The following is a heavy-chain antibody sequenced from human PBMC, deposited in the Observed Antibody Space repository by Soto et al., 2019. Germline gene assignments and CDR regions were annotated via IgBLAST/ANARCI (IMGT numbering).Heavy chain of an antibody. CDR3: ARGLTTVTSFDY. CDR2: IYHSGST. D-gene: IGHD4-17*01. Sequence: QLQLQESGSGLVKPSQTLSLTCAVSGGSISSGGYSWSWIRQPPGKGLEWIGYIYHSGSTYYNPSLKRRVTISVDSPKNQISLKLSSVTAADTAVDFCARGLTTVTSFDYWGQGTLVTVSS. V-gene: IGHV4-30-2*01. J-gene: IGHJ4*02. CDR1: GGSISSGGYS.